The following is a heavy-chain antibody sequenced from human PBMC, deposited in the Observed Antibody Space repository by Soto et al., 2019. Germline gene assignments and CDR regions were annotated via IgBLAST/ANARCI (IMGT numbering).Heavy chain of an antibody. J-gene: IGHJ6*03. Sequence: EVQLLESGGGLVQPGGSLRLSCVVSGFTFGSYAMSWVRQAPEKGPEWVAILGGNGFTTYYADSVKGRFTISGYKSKSTLFLQMYSLRADDTGVYYCAKALRPSLNFFYYMDVWGRGTSVTVSS. CDR3: AKALRPSLNFFYYMDV. CDR2: LGGNGFTT. D-gene: IGHD2-2*01. CDR1: GFTFGSYA. V-gene: IGHV3-23*01.